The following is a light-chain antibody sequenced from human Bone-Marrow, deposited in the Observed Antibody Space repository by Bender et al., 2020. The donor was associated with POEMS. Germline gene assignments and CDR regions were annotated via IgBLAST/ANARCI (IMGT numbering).Light chain of an antibody. Sequence: HSALTQPASVSGSPGQSITISCSGTRSDVGTYNLVSWYQHHPGQAPKLMIYDVISRPSGVSNRFSGSKSGNTASLTISGLQAEDEADYYCSSYTSSTTVVFGGGTKLTV. V-gene: IGLV2-14*02. CDR1: RSDVGTYNL. CDR3: SSYTSSTTVV. J-gene: IGLJ2*01. CDR2: DVI.